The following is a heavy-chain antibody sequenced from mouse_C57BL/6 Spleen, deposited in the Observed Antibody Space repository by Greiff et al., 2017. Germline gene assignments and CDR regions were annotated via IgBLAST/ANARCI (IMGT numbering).Heavy chain of an antibody. D-gene: IGHD2-4*01. J-gene: IGHJ4*01. CDR3: ARSPDYDVCYYAMDY. Sequence: QVQLQQPGTELVKPGASVKLSCKASGYTFTSYWMHWVKQRPGQGLEWIGNINPSNGGTNYNEKFKSKATLTVDKSSSTAYMQLSSLTSADSAVYYCARSPDYDVCYYAMDYWGQGASVTVSS. CDR1: GYTFTSYW. V-gene: IGHV1-53*01. CDR2: INPSNGGT.